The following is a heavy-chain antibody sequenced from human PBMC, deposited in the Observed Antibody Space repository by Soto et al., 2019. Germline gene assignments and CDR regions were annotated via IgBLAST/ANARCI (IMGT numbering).Heavy chain of an antibody. J-gene: IGHJ6*02. V-gene: IGHV4-34*01. CDR3: ARDGLRFLEWLPTYYYGMDV. CDR1: GGSFSGYY. CDR2: INHSGST. D-gene: IGHD3-3*01. Sequence: SETLSLTCAVYGGSFSGYYWSWIRQPPGKGLEWIGEINHSGSTNYNPSLKSRVTISVDTSKNQFSLKLSSVTAADTAVYYCARDGLRFLEWLPTYYYGMDVWGQGTTVTVSS.